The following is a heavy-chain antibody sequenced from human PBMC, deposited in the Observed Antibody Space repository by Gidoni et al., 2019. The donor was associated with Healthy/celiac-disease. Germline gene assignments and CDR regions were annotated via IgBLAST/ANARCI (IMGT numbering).Heavy chain of an antibody. CDR2: IYYSGST. V-gene: IGHV4-39*01. D-gene: IGHD6-13*01. J-gene: IGHJ3*02. CDR3: ARPIAAAGTWVAFDI. CDR1: GGAISSSSYY. Sequence: QLQLHESGPGLVKPSESLSLTCTVSGGAISSSSYYWGWIRQPPGKGLEWIGSIYYSGSTNYNPSLKSRVTISVDTSKNQFSLKLSSVTSADTAVYYCARPIAAAGTWVAFDIWGQGTMVTVSS.